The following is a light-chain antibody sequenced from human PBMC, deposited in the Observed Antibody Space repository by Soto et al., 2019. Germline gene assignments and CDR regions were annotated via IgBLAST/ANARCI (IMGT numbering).Light chain of an antibody. CDR3: QQYNNWPSLT. CDR2: GTS. Sequence: EIVMTQSPATLSVSPGERATLSCRASQSISSNLAWYLQKPGQAPRLLIFGTSTRATGIPAKFSGSGSGTEFTLTISSLQSEDFAIYYCQQYNNWPSLTFGGGTKVEIK. J-gene: IGKJ4*01. V-gene: IGKV3-15*01. CDR1: QSISSN.